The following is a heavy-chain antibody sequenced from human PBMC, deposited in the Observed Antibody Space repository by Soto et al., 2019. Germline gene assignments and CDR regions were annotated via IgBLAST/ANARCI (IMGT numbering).Heavy chain of an antibody. CDR2: IWYDGSKK. J-gene: IGHJ6*02. CDR1: GFPFRSHG. V-gene: IGHV3-33*03. CDR3: AKARDYGDYGYYYYGMDV. Sequence: GGSLRLSCAASGFPFRSHGMHWVRQAPGKGLEWVAAIWYDGSKKFYADSVTGRFTISRDNSRSTLCLQMNTLRAEDTAVYYCAKARDYGDYGYYYYGMDVWGQGTTVTVSS. D-gene: IGHD4-17*01.